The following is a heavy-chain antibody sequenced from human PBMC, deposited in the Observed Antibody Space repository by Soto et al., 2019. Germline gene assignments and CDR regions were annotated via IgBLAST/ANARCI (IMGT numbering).Heavy chain of an antibody. CDR3: ARGLNYYYYMDV. Sequence: QVPLQQWGAGLLKPSETLSLTCAVYGGSFSGYFWSWIRQPPGKGLEWIGEINHSGSTNYNPSLKSRVTISVDTSKNQFSLKLSSVTAADTAVYYCARGLNYYYYMDVWGKGTTVTVSS. V-gene: IGHV4-34*01. CDR2: INHSGST. CDR1: GGSFSGYF. J-gene: IGHJ6*03.